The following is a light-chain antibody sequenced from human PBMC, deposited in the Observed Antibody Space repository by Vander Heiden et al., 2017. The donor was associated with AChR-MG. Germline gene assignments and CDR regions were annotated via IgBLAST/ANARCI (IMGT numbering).Light chain of an antibody. Sequence: IVLTQSPGTLSLSPGERATLSCRASRSVSSSYLAWYQQKPGQAPRLLIYGASSRATGIPDRFSGSGSGTDFTLTISRLEPEDFAVYYCQQYGSSPWTFGLGTKVEIK. CDR2: GAS. V-gene: IGKV3-20*01. CDR1: RSVSSSY. J-gene: IGKJ1*01. CDR3: QQYGSSPWT.